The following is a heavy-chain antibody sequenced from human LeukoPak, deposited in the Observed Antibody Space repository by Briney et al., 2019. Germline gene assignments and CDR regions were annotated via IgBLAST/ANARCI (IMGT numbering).Heavy chain of an antibody. V-gene: IGHV1-2*02. D-gene: IGHD3-3*01. CDR3: ALEPIALSI. CDR2: INPNSGGS. J-gene: IGHJ3*01. Sequence: ASVTVSCKASGDTFTGYYMHWVRQAPGQGLEWMGWINPNSGGSDYTQKFQGRVTMTCDTSISTGYMELSRLRSDDTAVYYCALEPIALSIWGQGTMVTVSS. CDR1: GDTFTGYY.